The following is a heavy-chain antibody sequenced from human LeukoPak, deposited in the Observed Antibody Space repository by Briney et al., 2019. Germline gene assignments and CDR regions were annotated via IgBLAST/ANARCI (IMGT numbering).Heavy chain of an antibody. CDR3: ARGPGRYCTNGVCYTGYYFDY. Sequence: GGSLRLSCAASGFTFSSYAMSWVRQAPGKGLEWVSAISGSGGSTYYADSVKGRFTISRDNSKNTLYLQMNSLRAEDTAVYYCARGPGRYCTNGVCYTGYYFDYWGQGTLVTVSS. V-gene: IGHV3-23*01. D-gene: IGHD2-8*01. CDR1: GFTFSSYA. J-gene: IGHJ4*02. CDR2: ISGSGGST.